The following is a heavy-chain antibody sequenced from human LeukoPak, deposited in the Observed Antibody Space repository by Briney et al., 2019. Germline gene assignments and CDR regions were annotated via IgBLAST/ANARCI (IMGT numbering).Heavy chain of an antibody. V-gene: IGHV3-74*01. CDR2: INSDGSST. Sequence: GGSLRLSCAASGFTFSSYWMHWVRQAPGKGLAWVSRINSDGSSTNYADSVRGRITVSRENAKNTLYLQMNSLRAEDTAVYYCARDWGNWNYVFDYWGQGTLVTVSS. CDR1: GFTFSSYW. CDR3: ARDWGNWNYVFDY. J-gene: IGHJ4*02. D-gene: IGHD1-7*01.